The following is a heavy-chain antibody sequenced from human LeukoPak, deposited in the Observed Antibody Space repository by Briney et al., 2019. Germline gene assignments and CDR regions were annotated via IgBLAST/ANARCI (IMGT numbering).Heavy chain of an antibody. CDR3: AKGGSDYYDGSGSGIIMGGAFDI. D-gene: IGHD3-22*01. Sequence: PGGSLRLSCAASGFTFDDYAMHWVRQAPGKGLEWVSGISWNSGSIGYADSVKGRFTISRDNAKNSLYLQMNSLRAEDMALYYCAKGGSDYYDGSGSGIIMGGAFDIWGQGTMVTVSS. CDR2: ISWNSGSI. J-gene: IGHJ3*02. CDR1: GFTFDDYA. V-gene: IGHV3-9*03.